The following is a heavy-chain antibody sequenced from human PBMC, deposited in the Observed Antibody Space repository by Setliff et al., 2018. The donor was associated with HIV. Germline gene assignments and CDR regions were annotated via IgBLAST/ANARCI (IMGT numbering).Heavy chain of an antibody. D-gene: IGHD4-17*01. CDR2: IYHSGST. J-gene: IGHJ5*02. V-gene: IGHV4-38-2*01. Sequence: SETLSLTCVVSGYSINSDFYWGWLRQPPGMGLESPGRGLEWIGHIYHSGSTYYNPSLNSRVTMSINMSKNQFSLSLTSVTAADTAIYYCARTWLHYGADIPRFDPWGQGVLVTVSS. CDR3: ARTWLHYGADIPRFDP. CDR1: GYSINSDFY.